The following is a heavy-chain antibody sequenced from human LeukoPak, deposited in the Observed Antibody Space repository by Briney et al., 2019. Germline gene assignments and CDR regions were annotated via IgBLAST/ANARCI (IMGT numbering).Heavy chain of an antibody. CDR2: ISSSGTTI. CDR1: GFTFSSYE. Sequence: GGSLRLSCAASGFTFSSYEMNWVRQAPGKGLEWVSYISSSGTTIYYVDPVKGRFAISRDNAKNSLYLQMNSLRAEDTAVYYCARNNYYYESSGYFRHDVWDQGTLVTVSS. CDR3: ARNNYYYESSGYFRHDV. J-gene: IGHJ4*02. V-gene: IGHV3-48*03. D-gene: IGHD3-22*01.